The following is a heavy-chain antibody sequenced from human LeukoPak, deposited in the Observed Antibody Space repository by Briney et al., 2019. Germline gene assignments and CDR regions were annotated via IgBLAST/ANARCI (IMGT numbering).Heavy chain of an antibody. D-gene: IGHD1-14*01. V-gene: IGHV4-34*01. J-gene: IGHJ5*02. Sequence: SETLSLTCAVYGGSFSGYYWSWIRQPPGKGLEWIVGINHSGHINYNPSLKSRVTISVDTSKNQFFLNLTAVPAADTAVYYCARQPRSTSTTANWFGPWGQGTLVTVSS. CDR2: INHSGHI. CDR3: ARQPRSTSTTANWFGP. CDR1: GGSFSGYY.